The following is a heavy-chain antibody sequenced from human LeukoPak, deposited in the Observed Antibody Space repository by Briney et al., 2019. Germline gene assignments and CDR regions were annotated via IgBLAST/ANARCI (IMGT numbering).Heavy chain of an antibody. D-gene: IGHD6-6*01. J-gene: IGHJ3*02. CDR1: GGSFSGYY. V-gene: IGHV4-34*01. Sequence: SETLSLTCAVYGGSFSGYYWSWIRQPPGKGLEWIGEINHSGSTNYNPSLKSRVIISVDMSTNQFSLKLSSVTAADTAVYYCARGGVIEARPGAFDIWGQGTMVTVSS. CDR3: ARGGVIEARPGAFDI. CDR2: INHSGST.